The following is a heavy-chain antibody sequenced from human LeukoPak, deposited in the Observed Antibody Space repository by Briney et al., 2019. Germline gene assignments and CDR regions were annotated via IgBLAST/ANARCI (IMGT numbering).Heavy chain of an antibody. Sequence: PSETLSLTCAVYGGSFSGYYWSWIRQPPGKGLEWIGEINHSGSTNYNPSLKSRVTISVDTSKNQFSLKLSPVTAADTAVYYCAAYYYDSSGYYAWFDPWGQGTLVTVSS. CDR1: GGSFSGYY. CDR2: INHSGST. CDR3: AAYYYDSSGYYAWFDP. D-gene: IGHD3-22*01. V-gene: IGHV4-34*01. J-gene: IGHJ5*02.